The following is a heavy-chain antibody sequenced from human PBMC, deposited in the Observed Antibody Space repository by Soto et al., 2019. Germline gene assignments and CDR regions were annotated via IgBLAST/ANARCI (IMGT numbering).Heavy chain of an antibody. CDR3: ARPRGWSAQGDFDY. D-gene: IGHD3-22*01. J-gene: IGHJ4*02. Sequence: QVQLVESGGGVVQPGRSLRLSCAASGFTFSNYGMHWDRQAPGKGLEWVAGIWYDGSEKYYAESVKGQLTNARDNSQNTLYLQMTGLGAEHTAVYYCARPRGWSAQGDFDYWGQGTLVTVSS. V-gene: IGHV3-33*01. CDR2: IWYDGSEK. CDR1: GFTFSNYG.